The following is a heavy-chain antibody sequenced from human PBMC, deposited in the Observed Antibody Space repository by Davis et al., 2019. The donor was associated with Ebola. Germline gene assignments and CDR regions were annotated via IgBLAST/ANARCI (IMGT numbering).Heavy chain of an antibody. V-gene: IGHV3-23*01. CDR2: ISCSGGST. Sequence: GESLKISCADSVITFSSYAMTWVRQAPGKGLEWVSAISCSGGSTYYADSVKGRFPISRDNSKNTLYLQMNSLRAEDTAVYYCAKDSYVGSGGYYYYGMDVWGQGTTVTVSS. CDR1: VITFSSYA. CDR3: AKDSYVGSGGYYYYGMDV. J-gene: IGHJ6*02. D-gene: IGHD3-10*01.